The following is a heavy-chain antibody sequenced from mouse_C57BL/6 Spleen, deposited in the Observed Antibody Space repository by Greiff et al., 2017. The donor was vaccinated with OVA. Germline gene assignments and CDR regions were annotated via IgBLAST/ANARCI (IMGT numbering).Heavy chain of an antibody. CDR3: ARQGAYDYDYFDY. D-gene: IGHD2-4*01. Sequence: EVNLVESGGGLVQPGGSLKLSCAASGFTFSDYYMYWVRQTPEKRLEWVAYISNGGGSTYYPDTVKGRFTISRDNAKNTLYLQMSRLKSEDTAMYYCARQGAYDYDYFDYWGQGTTLTVSS. CDR1: GFTFSDYY. V-gene: IGHV5-12*01. CDR2: ISNGGGST. J-gene: IGHJ2*01.